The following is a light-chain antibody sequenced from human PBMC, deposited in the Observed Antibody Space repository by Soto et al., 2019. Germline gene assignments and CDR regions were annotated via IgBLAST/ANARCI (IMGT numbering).Light chain of an antibody. CDR3: QQSYTNPLS. J-gene: IGKJ4*01. CDR2: SAS. CDR1: QTIGRY. Sequence: DIQMTQSPSSLSASIGDRVTITCRASQTIGRYLNWYQQKPGKAPKLLIYSASGGVPSNFSGGGSGTEFTLTISSLQPEDSATYYCQQSYTNPLSFGGGTKVDIK. V-gene: IGKV1-39*01.